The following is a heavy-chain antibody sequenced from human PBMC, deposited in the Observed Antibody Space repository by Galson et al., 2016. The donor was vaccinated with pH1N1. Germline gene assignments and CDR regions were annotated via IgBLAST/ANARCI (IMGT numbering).Heavy chain of an antibody. D-gene: IGHD3-10*01. CDR2: VNPSGGT. CDR3: ARVDFGGKLGD. Sequence: ETLSLTCTVYGGSFSDYYWSWIRQPPGKGLEWIGEVNPSGGTIYNPSLNSRVIISADTSRNQFSLKLTSVTAADTAVYFCARVDFGGKLGDWGQGTQVTVSS. CDR1: GGSFSDYY. J-gene: IGHJ4*02. V-gene: IGHV4-34*01.